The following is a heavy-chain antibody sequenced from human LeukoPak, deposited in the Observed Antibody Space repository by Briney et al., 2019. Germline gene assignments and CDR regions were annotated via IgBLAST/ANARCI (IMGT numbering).Heavy chain of an antibody. CDR1: GGSVSSGSYY. CDR3: ARDQDGMDV. V-gene: IGHV4-61*01. Sequence: SETLSLTCTVSGGSVSSGSYYWSWIRQPPGKGLEWIGYIYYSGSTNYNPSLKSRVTISVDTSKNQFSLKLSSVTAADTAVYYCARDQDGMDVWGEGITVTVSS. CDR2: IYYSGST. J-gene: IGHJ6*04.